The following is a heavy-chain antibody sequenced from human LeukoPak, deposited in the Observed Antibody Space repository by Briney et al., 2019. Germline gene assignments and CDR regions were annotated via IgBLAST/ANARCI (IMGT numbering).Heavy chain of an antibody. Sequence: GASVKVSCKASGYTFTGYYMHWVRQAPGQGLEWMGWINPNSGGTNYAQKFQGRVTMTRDTSISTAYMELSRLRSDDTAVYYCARRYSSSSDYYYYYMDVWGKGTTVTVSS. CDR1: GYTFTGYY. CDR3: ARRYSSSSDYYYYYMDV. J-gene: IGHJ6*03. CDR2: INPNSGGT. V-gene: IGHV1-2*02. D-gene: IGHD6-6*01.